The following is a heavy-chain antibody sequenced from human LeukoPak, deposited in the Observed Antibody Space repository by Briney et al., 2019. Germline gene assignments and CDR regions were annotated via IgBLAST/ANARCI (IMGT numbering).Heavy chain of an antibody. J-gene: IGHJ4*02. CDR3: ARGTWPFDY. CDR1: GGPLTSYY. CDR2: IYYRGST. D-gene: IGHD5-12*01. Sequence: SETLSLTCAVSGGPLTSYYWSWIRQPPGKGLEWIGFIYYRGSTNYNPSLESRVTISVDTSKNRFSLKLSSVTAADTAVYYCARGTWPFDYWGQGTLVTVSS. V-gene: IGHV4-59*01.